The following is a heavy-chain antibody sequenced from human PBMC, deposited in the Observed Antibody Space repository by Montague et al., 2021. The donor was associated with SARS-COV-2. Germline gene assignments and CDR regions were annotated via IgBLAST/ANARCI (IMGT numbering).Heavy chain of an antibody. J-gene: IGHJ4*02. V-gene: IGHV4-39*01. Sequence: SETLSLTCTVSGDSISSGYFYWGWIRQPPGKGLEWVGTIHYSGITYSNPSLKSRVTISVDTSRNQFSLKLSSVTAADTAIYYCARHLAISGPAAVSDYWGQGTLVTVSS. CDR3: ARHLAISGPAAVSDY. D-gene: IGHD2-2*01. CDR2: IHYSGIT. CDR1: GDSISSGYFY.